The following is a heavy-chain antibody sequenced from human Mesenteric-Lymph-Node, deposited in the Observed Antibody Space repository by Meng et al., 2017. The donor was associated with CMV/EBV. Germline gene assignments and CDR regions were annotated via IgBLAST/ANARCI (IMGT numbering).Heavy chain of an antibody. Sequence: SETLSLTCAVYGGSFSGYYWSWIRQPPGKGLEWIGEINHSGSTNYNPSLKSRVTISVDTSKNQFSLKLSSVTAADTAVYYCATSTGWTYYFDYWGQGILVTVSS. J-gene: IGHJ4*02. V-gene: IGHV4-34*01. CDR2: INHSGST. CDR1: GGSFSGYY. D-gene: IGHD6-19*01. CDR3: ATSTGWTYYFDY.